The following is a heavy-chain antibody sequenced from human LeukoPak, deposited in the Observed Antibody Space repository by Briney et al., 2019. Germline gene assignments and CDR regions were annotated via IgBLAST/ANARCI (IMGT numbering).Heavy chain of an antibody. V-gene: IGHV4-59*08. Sequence: PSETLSLTCTVSGGSPSSYYWSWIRQPPGKGLEWIGYIYYSGSTNYNPSLKSRVTISVDTSKNQFSLKLSSVTAADAAVYYCARAPKGDSHFDYWGQGTLVTVSS. CDR3: ARAPKGDSHFDY. CDR1: GGSPSSYY. D-gene: IGHD2-21*01. J-gene: IGHJ4*02. CDR2: IYYSGST.